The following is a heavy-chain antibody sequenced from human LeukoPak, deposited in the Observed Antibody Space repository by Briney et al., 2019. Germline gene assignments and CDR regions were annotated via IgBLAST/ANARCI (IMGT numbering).Heavy chain of an antibody. CDR1: GGSVSSGSYY. V-gene: IGHV4-61*01. CDR3: AGVVGGSYSMDV. D-gene: IGHD1-26*01. J-gene: IGHJ6*03. CDR2: IYYSGST. Sequence: PSETLSLTCTVSGGSVSSGSYYWSWIWQPPGKGLEWIGYIYYSGSTKYNPSLKSRVTISIDTSKNQFSLKLSSVTAADTAMYYCAGVVGGSYSMDVWGQGTTVTVSS.